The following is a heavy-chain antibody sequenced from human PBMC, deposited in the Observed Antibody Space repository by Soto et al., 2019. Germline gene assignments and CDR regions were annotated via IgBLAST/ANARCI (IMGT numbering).Heavy chain of an antibody. Sequence: SETLSLTCSVSGGSINSNEYYWGWIRQPPGKGLEWIGNIAYNGVTYYNPSLKSRVTVSKDTSKNQFSLKLTSVTAADTALYYCGQVLVGATGHIESDSWGQGTLVPVSS. J-gene: IGHJ4*02. CDR1: GGSINSNEYY. CDR2: IAYNGVT. D-gene: IGHD2-15*01. CDR3: GQVLVGATGHIESDS. V-gene: IGHV4-39*01.